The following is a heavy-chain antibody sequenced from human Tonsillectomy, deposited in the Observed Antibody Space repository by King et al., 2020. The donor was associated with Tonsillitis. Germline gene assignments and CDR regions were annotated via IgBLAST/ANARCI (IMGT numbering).Heavy chain of an antibody. CDR2: ISNDGSNN. CDR3: ANWSGYACGVYVPFDY. Sequence: VQLVESGGGVVQPGRSLRLSCAASGFTFSNHAMHWVRQAPGEGLEWVAVISNDGSNNYYADSVKGRFTVSRDNSKKTLYLQMNILRPEDTDVYYCANWSGYACGVYVPFDYWGQGTLVTVSS. V-gene: IGHV3-30-3*01. D-gene: IGHD2-21*01. J-gene: IGHJ4*02. CDR1: GFTFSNHA.